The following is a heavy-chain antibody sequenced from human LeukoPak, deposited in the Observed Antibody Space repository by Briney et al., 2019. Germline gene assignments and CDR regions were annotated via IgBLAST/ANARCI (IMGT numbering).Heavy chain of an antibody. CDR3: ARPDCSSTSCYRPVY. D-gene: IGHD2-2*02. CDR1: GFTFSNYA. Sequence: GGSLRLSCAASGFTFSNYAMSWVRQAPGKGLEWVSAISATGGSTYDADSVKGRFTISRDNSKSTLYLQMNSLRAEDTAVYYCARPDCSSTSCYRPVYWGQGTLVTVSS. CDR2: ISATGGST. J-gene: IGHJ4*02. V-gene: IGHV3-23*01.